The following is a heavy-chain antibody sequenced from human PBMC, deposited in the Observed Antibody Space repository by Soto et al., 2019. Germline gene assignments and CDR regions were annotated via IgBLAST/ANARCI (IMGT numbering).Heavy chain of an antibody. CDR2: IYPSDSDT. D-gene: IGHD3-3*01. CDR3: ATRAEYYDFWSGYYGA. Sequence: ESVKMSCKGSGYSFSTSWIGWVRQISGKGLEWMGTIYPSDSDTRYSPSFQGQVIISADKSTSTAYLQWRSPKASDTAMYYCATRAEYYDFWSGYYGAWGQGTLVTVSS. J-gene: IGHJ5*02. V-gene: IGHV5-51*01. CDR1: GYSFSTSW.